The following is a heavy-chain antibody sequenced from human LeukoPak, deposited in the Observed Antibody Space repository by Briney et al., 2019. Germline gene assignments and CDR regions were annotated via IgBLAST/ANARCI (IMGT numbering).Heavy chain of an antibody. CDR1: GFTFSNYW. V-gene: IGHV3-7*01. CDR3: AGERNPAVCDAFDV. J-gene: IGHJ3*01. Sequence: GGSLRLSCVASGFTFSNYWMNWVRQAPGKGLEWVAIIKQDGSEKYYVDSVKGRFTISRDNAKNSLFLQMNSLRADDTAVYYCAGERNPAVCDAFDVWGQGTMLIVSS. D-gene: IGHD1-14*01. CDR2: IKQDGSEK.